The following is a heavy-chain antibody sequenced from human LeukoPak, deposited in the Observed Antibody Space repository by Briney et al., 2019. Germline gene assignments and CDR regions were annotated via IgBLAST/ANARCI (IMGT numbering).Heavy chain of an antibody. Sequence: GASVKVSRKASGGTFSSYAISWVRQAPGQGLEWMGRIIPILGIANYAQKFQGRVTITADKSTSTAYMELSSLRSEDTAVYYCARAPIVVENFDYWGQGTLVTVSS. D-gene: IGHD3-22*01. V-gene: IGHV1-69*04. CDR2: IIPILGIA. J-gene: IGHJ4*02. CDR3: ARAPIVVENFDY. CDR1: GGTFSSYA.